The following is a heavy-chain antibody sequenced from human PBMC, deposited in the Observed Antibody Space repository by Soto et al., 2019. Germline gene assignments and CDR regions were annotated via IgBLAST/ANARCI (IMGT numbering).Heavy chain of an antibody. CDR3: ARDRGPSSGYYPYWFDP. V-gene: IGHV1-69*12. CDR1: GGTFSSYA. CDR2: IIPIFGTA. Sequence: QVQLVQSGAEVKKPGSSVKVSCKASGGTFSSYAISWVRQAPGQGLEWMGEIIPIFGTANYAQKFQGRVTITADESTSTAYMELISLRAEDTAVYYCARDRGPSSGYYPYWFDPWGTGTLVTVSS. D-gene: IGHD3-22*01. J-gene: IGHJ5*02.